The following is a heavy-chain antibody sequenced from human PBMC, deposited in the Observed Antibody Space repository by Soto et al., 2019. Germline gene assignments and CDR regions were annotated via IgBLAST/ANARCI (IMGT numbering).Heavy chain of an antibody. CDR3: ARRAGPYSSSWSSYFDY. J-gene: IGHJ4*02. D-gene: IGHD6-13*01. Sequence: ASVKVSCKASGYTFTGYYRHWVRQAPGQGLEWMGWINPNSGGTNYAQKFQGWVTMTRDTYISTAYMELSRLRSDDTAVYYCARRAGPYSSSWSSYFDYSGQGTLVAVSS. CDR1: GYTFTGYY. CDR2: INPNSGGT. V-gene: IGHV1-2*04.